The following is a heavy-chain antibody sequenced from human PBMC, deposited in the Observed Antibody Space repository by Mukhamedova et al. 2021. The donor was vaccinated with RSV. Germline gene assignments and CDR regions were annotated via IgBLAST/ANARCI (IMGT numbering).Heavy chain of an antibody. D-gene: IGHD6-6*01. CDR1: G. Sequence: GMHWVRQAPGKGLEWVAVISYDGSNKYYADSVKGRFTISRDNSKNTLYLQMNSLRAEDTAVYYCARDRYSSSSPYYFDYWGQGTLV. V-gene: IGHV3-30*19. CDR3: ARDRYSSSSPYYFDY. CDR2: ISYDGSNK. J-gene: IGHJ4*02.